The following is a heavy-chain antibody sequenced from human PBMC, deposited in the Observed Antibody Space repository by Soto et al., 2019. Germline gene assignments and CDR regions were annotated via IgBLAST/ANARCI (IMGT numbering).Heavy chain of an antibody. D-gene: IGHD1-1*01. V-gene: IGHV3-7*01. CDR1: GSIFRTYW. CDR2: IREDERGR. Sequence: DVQLVESGGGLVQPGGSLRLSCSASGSIFRTYWMTWVRQAPGKGLEGVANIREDERGRDYADSVKGRFTISRDNAKNSLYLQMNNLRVEDTAVYYCARDHFVAGATPWGQGTLVTVSS. J-gene: IGHJ5*02. CDR3: ARDHFVAGATP.